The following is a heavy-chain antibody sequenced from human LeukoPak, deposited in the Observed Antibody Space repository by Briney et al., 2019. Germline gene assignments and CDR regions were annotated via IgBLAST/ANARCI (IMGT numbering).Heavy chain of an antibody. CDR2: MNPNSGDA. CDR1: GYTFISFD. D-gene: IGHD2-15*01. CDR3: AREDQVFDY. J-gene: IGHJ4*02. V-gene: IGHV1-8*01. Sequence: ASVKVSCKASGYTFISFDINWVRQAPGQGLEWMGWMNPNSGDAGYAQRFQGRVTMTRDTSISTAYMELSRLRSDDTAVYYCAREDQVFDYWGQGTLVTVSS.